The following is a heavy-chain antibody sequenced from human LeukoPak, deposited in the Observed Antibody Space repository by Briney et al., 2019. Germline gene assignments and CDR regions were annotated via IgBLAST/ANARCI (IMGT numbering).Heavy chain of an antibody. D-gene: IGHD1-26*01. J-gene: IGHJ1*01. CDR1: GFIFSRFS. Sequence: GGSLRLSCEASGFIFSRFSMNWVRQAPGKGLEWISHISTSTGTVYYADSVKGRFTISRDNAKNSLFLQMDSLRAEDTAVYYCARDLSGGGYFQHWGQGTLVTVSS. V-gene: IGHV3-48*04. CDR3: ARDLSGGGYFQH. CDR2: ISTSTGTV.